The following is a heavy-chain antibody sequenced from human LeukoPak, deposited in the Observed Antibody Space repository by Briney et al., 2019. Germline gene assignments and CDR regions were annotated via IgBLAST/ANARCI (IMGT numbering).Heavy chain of an antibody. Sequence: GGSLRLSCAASGFTFSSYAMHWVRQAPGKGLEWVAVIWYDGSNKYYADSVKGRFTISRDNSKNTLYLQMNSLRAEDTAVYYCARETLTYFYDSGSRHWGQGPLVTVSS. CDR3: ARETLTYFYDSGSRH. D-gene: IGHD3-10*01. CDR1: GFTFSSYA. CDR2: IWYDGSNK. V-gene: IGHV3-33*01. J-gene: IGHJ4*02.